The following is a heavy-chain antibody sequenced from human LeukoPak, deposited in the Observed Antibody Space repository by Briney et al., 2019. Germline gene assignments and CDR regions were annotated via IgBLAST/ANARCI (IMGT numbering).Heavy chain of an antibody. CDR2: ISGSGGST. Sequence: PGGSLRLSCAASGFTFSTYGIHWVRQAPGKGLEWVSAISGSGGSTYYADSVKGRFTISRDNSKNTLYLQMHSLRAEDTAVYYCAKDVVVAAVPTYNWFDPWGQGTLVTVSS. CDR1: GFTFSTYG. V-gene: IGHV3-23*01. J-gene: IGHJ5*02. D-gene: IGHD2-15*01. CDR3: AKDVVVAAVPTYNWFDP.